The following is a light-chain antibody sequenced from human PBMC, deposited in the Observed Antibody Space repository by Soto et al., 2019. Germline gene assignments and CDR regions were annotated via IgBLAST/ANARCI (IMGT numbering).Light chain of an antibody. CDR1: QGISSA. J-gene: IGKJ5*01. CDR2: DAS. CDR3: QQFNSYPIT. V-gene: IGKV1-13*02. Sequence: ALRLTQSPSSLSASVGDRVTITCRASQGISSALACYQQKPGKAPKLLIYDASSLESGVPSRFSGSGSGTDFTLTISSLQPEDFATYYCQQFNSYPITFGQGTRLEIK.